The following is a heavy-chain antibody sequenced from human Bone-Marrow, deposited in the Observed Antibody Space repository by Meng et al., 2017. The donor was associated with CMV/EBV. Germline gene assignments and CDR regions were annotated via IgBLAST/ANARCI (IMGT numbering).Heavy chain of an antibody. CDR1: GGTFSSYA. CDR2: TRAYNGNR. V-gene: IGHV1-18*01. CDR3: ARERFPPLLSIYYYYSMDV. D-gene: IGHD2-2*01. Sequence: ASVKVSCKAPGGTFSSYAISWVRQAPGQGLEWMGWTRAYNGNRNYAQKRQGRVTMTTDTSMSTAYMELRSLISDDTAVYYCARERFPPLLSIYYYYSMDVWGQGTTVTVSS. J-gene: IGHJ6*02.